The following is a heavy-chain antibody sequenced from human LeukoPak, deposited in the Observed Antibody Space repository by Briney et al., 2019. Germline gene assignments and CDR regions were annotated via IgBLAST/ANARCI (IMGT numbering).Heavy chain of an antibody. D-gene: IGHD3-10*01. CDR1: GFTFSSYS. CDR3: ARDGWFGDYNWFDP. Sequence: GESLRLSCAASGFTFSSYSMNWVRQAPGKGLEWVSYISSASNTIYYADSVKGRFAISRDNAKNSLYLQMNSLRAEDTAMYYCARDGWFGDYNWFDPWGQGTLVTVSS. V-gene: IGHV3-48*01. CDR2: ISSASNTI. J-gene: IGHJ5*02.